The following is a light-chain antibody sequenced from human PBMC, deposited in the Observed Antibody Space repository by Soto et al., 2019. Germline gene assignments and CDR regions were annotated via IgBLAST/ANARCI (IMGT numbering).Light chain of an antibody. CDR3: SSYAGSNNWV. V-gene: IGLV2-8*01. CDR1: SSDVGGYNY. Sequence: QSALTQPPSASGSPGQSVTISCTGPSSDVGGYNYVSWYQQHPDKAPKLIIFEVNQRPSGVPDRFSGSKSGNTASLTVSGLQAEDEADYYCSSYAGSNNWVFGGGTKLTVL. CDR2: EVN. J-gene: IGLJ3*02.